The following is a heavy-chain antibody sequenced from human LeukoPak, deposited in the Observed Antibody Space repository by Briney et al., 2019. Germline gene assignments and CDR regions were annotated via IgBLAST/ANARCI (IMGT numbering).Heavy chain of an antibody. CDR1: GFTFNDYD. CDR3: ARAVGSSSS. CDR2: ITGSGVTT. D-gene: IGHD6-6*01. Sequence: GGSLRLSCAASGFTFNDYDMHWVRQAPGKGLEWVSFITGSGVTTSYADSVKGRFTISRDNAKNSLDLQMNSLRAEDTAVYYCARAVGSSSSWGQGTLVTVSS. V-gene: IGHV3-48*04. J-gene: IGHJ5*02.